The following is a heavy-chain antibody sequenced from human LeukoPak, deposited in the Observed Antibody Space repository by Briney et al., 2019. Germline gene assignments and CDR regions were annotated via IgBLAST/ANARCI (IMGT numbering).Heavy chain of an antibody. CDR3: ARDSKQHSVPNWFDP. D-gene: IGHD6-13*01. J-gene: IGHJ5*02. V-gene: IGHV1-2*02. Sequence: GASVKVSCKASQYSFTDYYLHWVRQAPGQGLEWMGWIRPSTGGTKYAQKFQGRVIMTRDTSIDSAYMEVSGLTSEDTAVYYSARDSKQHSVPNWFDPWGQGTLVTVSS. CDR1: QYSFTDYY. CDR2: IRPSTGGT.